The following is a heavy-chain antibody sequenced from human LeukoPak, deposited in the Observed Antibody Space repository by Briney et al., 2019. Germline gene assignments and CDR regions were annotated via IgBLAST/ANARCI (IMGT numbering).Heavy chain of an antibody. CDR1: GGSISSGGYS. Sequence: SETLSLTCAVSGGSISSGGYSWSWIRQPPGKGLEWIGYIYHSGSTYYNPSLKSRVTISVDTSKNQFSLKLSSVTAADTAVYYCARHGSGSYYATLGWFDPWGQGTLVTVSS. J-gene: IGHJ5*02. CDR2: IYHSGST. V-gene: IGHV4-30-2*05. CDR3: ARHGSGSYYATLGWFDP. D-gene: IGHD3-10*01.